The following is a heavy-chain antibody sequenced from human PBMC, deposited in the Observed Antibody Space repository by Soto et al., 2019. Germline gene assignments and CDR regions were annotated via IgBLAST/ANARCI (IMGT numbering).Heavy chain of an antibody. CDR3: AKAFYDSSGYYPSGMDV. V-gene: IGHV3-48*02. CDR1: GFTFRSYS. CDR2: ISSTSGTI. D-gene: IGHD3-22*01. Sequence: GSLRLSCAASGFTFRSYSMNWVRQAPGKVLEWISYISSTSGTIYYADSVKGRFTISRDNAKNSLFLQMDSLRDEDTAVYYCAKAFYDSSGYYPSGMDVWGQGTTVTVSS. J-gene: IGHJ6*02.